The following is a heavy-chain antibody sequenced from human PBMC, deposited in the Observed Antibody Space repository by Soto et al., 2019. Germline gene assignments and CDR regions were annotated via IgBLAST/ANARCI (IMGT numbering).Heavy chain of an antibody. CDR3: AKSLRSGLFWFGELSTVEF. V-gene: IGHV3-23*01. D-gene: IGHD3-10*01. CDR2: ISDRGDRT. J-gene: IGHJ4*02. Sequence: EVQVLESGGGLVQPGGSLRLSCAASGFTFSSYAMNWVRQAPGKGLEWVSAISDRGDRTYFTDSVKGRFTISRYNSTNTLYLQLNSLRAADTALHYCAKSLRSGLFWFGELSTVEFWGQETLVIVSS. CDR1: GFTFSSYA.